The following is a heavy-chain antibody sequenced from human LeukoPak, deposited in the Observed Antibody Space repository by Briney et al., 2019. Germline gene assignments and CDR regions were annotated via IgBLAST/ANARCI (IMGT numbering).Heavy chain of an antibody. CDR3: AREEYQLKRYFDY. Sequence: PGRSLRLSCAASGFTFSSYGMHWVRQAPGKGLEWVAVIWYDGSNKYYADSVKGRFTISRDNSKNTLYLQMNSLRAEDTAGYYCAREEYQLKRYFDYWGQGTLVTVSS. J-gene: IGHJ4*02. CDR2: IWYDGSNK. CDR1: GFTFSSYG. V-gene: IGHV3-33*01. D-gene: IGHD2-2*01.